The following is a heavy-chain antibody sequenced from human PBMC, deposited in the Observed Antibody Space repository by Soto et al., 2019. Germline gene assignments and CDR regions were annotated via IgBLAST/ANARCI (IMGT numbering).Heavy chain of an antibody. CDR2: MNPNSGNT. V-gene: IGHV1-8*01. Sequence: QVQLVQSGAEVKKPGASVKVSCNASGYTFTSYDINWVRQATGQGLEWMGWMNPNSGNTGYAQKLQGRVTVTRNTSTRTAYMELSSLRAEDTAVYYCAREVAGYVGNWGQGTLVTVSS. D-gene: IGHD6-19*01. CDR1: GYTFTSYD. CDR3: AREVAGYVGN. J-gene: IGHJ4*02.